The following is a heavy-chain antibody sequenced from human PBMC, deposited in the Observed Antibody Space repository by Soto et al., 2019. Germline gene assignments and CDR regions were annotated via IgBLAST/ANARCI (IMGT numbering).Heavy chain of an antibody. CDR2: IYYSGST. CDR1: GGSISSSSYY. CDR3: ARHTPAISISDH. Sequence: SETLSLTCTVSGGSISSSSYYWGWIRQPPGKGLEWIGSIYYSGSTYYNPSLKSRVTISVDTSKNQFSLKLSSVTAADTAVYYCARHTPAISISDHWGQGTLVTXS. J-gene: IGHJ4*02. V-gene: IGHV4-39*01. D-gene: IGHD2-15*01.